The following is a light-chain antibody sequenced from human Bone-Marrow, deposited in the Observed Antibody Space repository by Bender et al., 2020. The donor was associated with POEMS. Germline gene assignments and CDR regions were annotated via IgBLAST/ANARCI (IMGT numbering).Light chain of an antibody. CDR1: SSDIGRNYY. Sequence: QSALTQPRSVSGSPGQSVTISCTGTSSDIGRNYYVSWYQQHPGKAPKVIIYEVTNRPSGVPDRFSGSKSGNTASLTVSGLQAEDEADYYCSSYAGLSSVLFGGGTKLTVL. CDR2: EVT. CDR3: SSYAGLSSVL. J-gene: IGLJ2*01. V-gene: IGLV2-11*01.